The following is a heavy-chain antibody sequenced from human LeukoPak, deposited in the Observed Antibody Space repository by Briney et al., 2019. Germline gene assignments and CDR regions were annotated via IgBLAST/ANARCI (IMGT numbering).Heavy chain of an antibody. D-gene: IGHD2-21*02. Sequence: PGGSLRLSCAASGFTFSSYSMNWVRQAPGKGLEWVSSISSSSSYIYYADSVKGRFTISRDNAKNSPYLQMNSLRAEDTAVYYCARDYCGGDCYGNNWGQGTLVTVSS. CDR2: ISSSSSYI. V-gene: IGHV3-21*01. CDR1: GFTFSSYS. J-gene: IGHJ4*02. CDR3: ARDYCGGDCYGNN.